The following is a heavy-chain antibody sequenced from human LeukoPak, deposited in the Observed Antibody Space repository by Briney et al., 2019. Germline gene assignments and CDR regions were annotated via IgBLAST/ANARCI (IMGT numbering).Heavy chain of an antibody. J-gene: IGHJ5*02. D-gene: IGHD6-13*01. CDR2: IYYSGST. Sequence: SETLSLTCTVSGGSISSYYWSWIRQPPGKGLEWIGYIYYSGSTNYNLSLKSRVTISVDTSKNQFSLNLSSVTAADTAVYYCAREEQQLWGSVWFDPWGQGTLVTVSS. CDR3: AREEQQLWGSVWFDP. V-gene: IGHV4-59*01. CDR1: GGSISSYY.